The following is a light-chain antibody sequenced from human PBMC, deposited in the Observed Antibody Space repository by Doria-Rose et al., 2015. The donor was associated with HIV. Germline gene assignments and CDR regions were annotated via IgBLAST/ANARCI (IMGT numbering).Light chain of an antibody. CDR2: DGS. J-gene: IGKJ1*01. CDR3: HQYGTSWT. Sequence: TQSPGTLSLSPGERATLSCRASQSFSSTYLAWYQQQPGQAPSLLIYDGSNRDTGIPDRFSDSWSGTDITLTINRLEPEDFALYCCHQYGTSWTFGQGTKVEV. CDR1: QSFSSTY. V-gene: IGKV3-20*01.